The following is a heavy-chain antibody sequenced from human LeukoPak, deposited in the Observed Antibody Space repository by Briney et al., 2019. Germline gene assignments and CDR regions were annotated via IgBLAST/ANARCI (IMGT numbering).Heavy chain of an antibody. J-gene: IGHJ6*02. Sequence: GASVKVSLTPSGYTFPSYGISWVRQAPGQGLEWMGWISAYNGNTNYAQKLQGRVTMTTDTSTSTAYMELRSLRSDDTAVYYCARALLSHLRSVDVWGQGTTVTVSS. CDR1: GYTFPSYG. CDR2: ISAYNGNT. D-gene: IGHD3-16*02. V-gene: IGHV1-18*01. CDR3: ARALLSHLRSVDV.